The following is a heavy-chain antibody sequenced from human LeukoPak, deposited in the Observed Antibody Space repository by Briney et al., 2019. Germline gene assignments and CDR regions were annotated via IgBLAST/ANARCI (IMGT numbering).Heavy chain of an antibody. J-gene: IGHJ3*02. CDR2: INHSGST. CDR1: GDSISSSNSY. CDR3: ASGRDAFDI. Sequence: SSETLSLTCTVSGDSISSSNSYWGWIRQPPGKGLEWIGEINHSGSTNYNPSLKSRVTISVDTSKNQFSLKLSSVTAADTAVYYCASGRDAFDIWGQGTMVTVSS. D-gene: IGHD1-26*01. V-gene: IGHV4-39*07.